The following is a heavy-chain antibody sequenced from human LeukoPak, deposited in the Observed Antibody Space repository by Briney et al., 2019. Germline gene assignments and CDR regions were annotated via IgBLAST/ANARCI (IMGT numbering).Heavy chain of an antibody. CDR2: IYTSGYT. J-gene: IGHJ4*02. CDR1: GFTVSSNY. V-gene: IGHV3-53*01. D-gene: IGHD3-10*01. Sequence: GGSLRLSCAASGFTVSSNYMSWVRQAPGKGLEWGSLIYTSGYTYYADSVKGRFTISRDDSKNTLYLQRNSLRAEDTAVYYCARDRAMYYFDYWGQGTLVTVSS. CDR3: ARDRAMYYFDY.